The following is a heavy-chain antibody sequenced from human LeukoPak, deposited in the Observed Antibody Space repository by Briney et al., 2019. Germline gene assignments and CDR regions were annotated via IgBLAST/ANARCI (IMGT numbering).Heavy chain of an antibody. V-gene: IGHV3-48*02. Sequence: GGSLRLSCSASGFTLSSYSMNWVRQAPGGGVEWVSYITSSSTTIYYADSVKGRFTISRDNAKNSLYLQMNRLRDEDTAVYSCAREWLQQTFEYWGQGTLVTVSS. CDR2: ITSSSTTI. J-gene: IGHJ4*02. CDR1: GFTLSSYS. D-gene: IGHD3-22*01. CDR3: AREWLQQTFEY.